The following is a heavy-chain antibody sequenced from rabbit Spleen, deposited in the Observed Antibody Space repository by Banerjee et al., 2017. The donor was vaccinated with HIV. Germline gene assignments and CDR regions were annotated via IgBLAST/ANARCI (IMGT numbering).Heavy chain of an antibody. CDR3: TRDAAGREDFNL. CDR2: INIVTGRS. CDR1: GVSLNDKDV. D-gene: IGHD4-2*01. V-gene: IGHV1S45*01. J-gene: IGHJ4*01. Sequence: QEQLEESGGGLVKPEGSLTLTCKASGVSLNDKDVMCWVRQAPGKGLEWIACINIVTGRSVYASWAKGRFTISKTSSTTVALQVPSLTAADTATYFCTRDAAGREDFNLWGPGTRVTVS.